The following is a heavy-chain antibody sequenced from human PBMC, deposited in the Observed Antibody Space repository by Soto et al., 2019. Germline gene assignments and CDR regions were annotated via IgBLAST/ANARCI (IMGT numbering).Heavy chain of an antibody. D-gene: IGHD3-3*01. Sequence: GGSLRLSCAASGFTFSSYWLHWVRQAPGKGLVWVSRINSDGSTTTYADSVKGRFTISRDNAKNTLYLQMNSLRADDTAVYYCARDSSSYYDFWSGFYNYFDYWGQGTLVTVSS. CDR1: GFTFSSYW. J-gene: IGHJ4*02. CDR2: INSDGSTT. CDR3: ARDSSSYYDFWSGFYNYFDY. V-gene: IGHV3-74*01.